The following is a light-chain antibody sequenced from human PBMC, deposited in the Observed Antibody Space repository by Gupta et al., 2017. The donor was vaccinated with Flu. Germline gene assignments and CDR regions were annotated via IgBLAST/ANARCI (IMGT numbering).Light chain of an antibody. CDR1: QSVSSSY. CDR2: GAS. J-gene: IGKJ2*01. CDR3: QQYGSSPPVYT. Sequence: EIVLTQYPGTLSLSPGERATLSCRASQSVSSSYLAWYQQKPGQAPRLLIYGASSRATGIADRFSGSGSGTDFTLTISRLEPEDFAVYYCQQYGSSPPVYTFGQGTKLEVK. V-gene: IGKV3-20*01.